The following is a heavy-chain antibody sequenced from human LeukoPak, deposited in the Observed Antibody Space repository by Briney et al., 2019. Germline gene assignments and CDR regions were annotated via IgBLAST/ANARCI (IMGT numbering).Heavy chain of an antibody. CDR2: INPNSGGT. CDR3: ASPLSGDISYY. Sequence: ASVKASCKASGYTFTGYYMHWVRQAPGHRLEWMGWINPNSGGTNYAQKFQGRVTMTRDTSISTAYMELSRLRSDDSAVYYCASPLSGDISYYWGQGNLVTVSS. V-gene: IGHV1-2*02. CDR1: GYTFTGYY. J-gene: IGHJ4*02. D-gene: IGHD2-21*02.